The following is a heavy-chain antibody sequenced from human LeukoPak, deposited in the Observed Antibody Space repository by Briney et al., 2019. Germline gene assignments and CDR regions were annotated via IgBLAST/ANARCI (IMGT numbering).Heavy chain of an antibody. D-gene: IGHD3-3*02. CDR2: FSGSGGST. V-gene: IGHV3-23*01. Sequence: PGGFLRLSCAASGFTFSSYAMSWVRQAPGKGLEWVSAFSGSGGSTYYADSVKGRFTISRDNSKNTLYLQMNSLRAEDTAVYYCAKPLGFLEYKGFDYWGQGTLVTVSS. CDR3: AKPLGFLEYKGFDY. CDR1: GFTFSSYA. J-gene: IGHJ4*02.